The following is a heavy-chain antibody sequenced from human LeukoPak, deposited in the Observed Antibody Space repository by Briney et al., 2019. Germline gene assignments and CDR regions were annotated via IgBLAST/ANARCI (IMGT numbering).Heavy chain of an antibody. CDR1: GGPISSYY. CDR2: IYYSGST. CDR3: AREWRAKYYYDSSGLDY. V-gene: IGHV4-59*01. J-gene: IGHJ4*02. D-gene: IGHD3-22*01. Sequence: PSETLSLTCTVSGGPISSYYWSWIRQPPGKGLEWIGYIYYSGSTNYNPSLKSRVTISVDTSKNQFSLKLSSVTAADTAVYYCAREWRAKYYYDSSGLDYWGQGTLVAVSS.